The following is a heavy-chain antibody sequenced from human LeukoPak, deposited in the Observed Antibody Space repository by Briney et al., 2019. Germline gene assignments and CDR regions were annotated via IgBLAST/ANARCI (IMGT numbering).Heavy chain of an antibody. V-gene: IGHV4-39*01. J-gene: IGHJ4*02. Sequence: PSETLSLTCTVSGGSISSSSYYWGWIRQPPGKGLEWIWSIYYSGSTYYNPSLKSRVTISVDTSKNQFSLKLSSVTAADTAVYYCARHYDFWSGYSIALDYWGQGTLVTVSS. D-gene: IGHD3-3*01. CDR2: IYYSGST. CDR1: GGSISSSSYY. CDR3: ARHYDFWSGYSIALDY.